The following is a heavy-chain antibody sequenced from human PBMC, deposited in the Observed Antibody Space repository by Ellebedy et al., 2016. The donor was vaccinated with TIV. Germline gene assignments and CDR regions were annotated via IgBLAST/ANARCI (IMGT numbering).Heavy chain of an antibody. Sequence: ASVKVSXXASGYTFTSYGISWVRQAPGQGLEWMGWISAYNGNTNYAQKLQGRVTMTTDTSTSTAYMELRSLRSDDTAVYYCARDGWELIVRDAFDIWGQGTMVTVSS. CDR1: GYTFTSYG. V-gene: IGHV1-18*01. CDR2: ISAYNGNT. D-gene: IGHD1-26*01. CDR3: ARDGWELIVRDAFDI. J-gene: IGHJ3*02.